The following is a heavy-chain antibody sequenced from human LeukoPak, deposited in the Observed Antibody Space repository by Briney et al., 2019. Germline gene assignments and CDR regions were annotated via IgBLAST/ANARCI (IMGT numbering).Heavy chain of an antibody. Sequence: GASVKVSCKASGYTFTSYDINWVRQATGQGLEWMGWMNPNSGNTGYAQKFQGRVTITRNTSISTAYMELSSLRSEDTAVYYCARNGYSRWSWFDPWGQGTLVTVSS. CDR2: MNPNSGNT. J-gene: IGHJ5*02. V-gene: IGHV1-8*03. CDR1: GYTFTSYD. D-gene: IGHD4-11*01. CDR3: ARNGYSRWSWFDP.